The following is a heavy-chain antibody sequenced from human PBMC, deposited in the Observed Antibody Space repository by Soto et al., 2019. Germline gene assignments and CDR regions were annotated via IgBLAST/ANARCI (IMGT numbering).Heavy chain of an antibody. CDR1: GFTFSDYY. J-gene: IGHJ4*02. Sequence: GGSLRLSCAGSGFTFSDYYIDWVRQAPGKGLEWVGRSRDKGNSYSTDYAASVKGRFTVSRDTSKNSLYLQMNSLKADDTALYYWARYIHGTTFFDSWGQGTQVTVSS. D-gene: IGHD1-7*01. CDR2: SRDKGNSYST. CDR3: ARYIHGTTFFDS. V-gene: IGHV3-72*01.